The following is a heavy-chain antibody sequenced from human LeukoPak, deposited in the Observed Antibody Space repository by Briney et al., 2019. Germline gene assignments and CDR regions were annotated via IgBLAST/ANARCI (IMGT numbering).Heavy chain of an antibody. V-gene: IGHV1-69*05. Sequence: GASVKVSCKASGGTFSSYAISWVRQAPGQGLEWMGGIIPIFGTVNYAQKFQGRVTITTDESTSTAYMELSSLRSEDTAVYYCARTNLGGFDYWGQGTLVTVSS. CDR2: IIPIFGTV. J-gene: IGHJ4*02. CDR3: ARTNLGGFDY. D-gene: IGHD1-26*01. CDR1: GGTFSSYA.